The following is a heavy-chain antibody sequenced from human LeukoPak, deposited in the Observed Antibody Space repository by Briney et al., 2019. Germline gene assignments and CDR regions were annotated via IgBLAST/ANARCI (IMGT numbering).Heavy chain of an antibody. CDR3: ARAYSPPQWSPFDY. CDR2: IYYSGST. V-gene: IGHV4-59*12. J-gene: IGHJ4*02. Sequence: SETLSLTCTVSGGSISTYYWTWIRQPPGKGLEWIGYIYYSGSTNYNPSLKSRVTISVDTSKNQFSLKLSSVTAADTAVYYCARAYSPPQWSPFDYWGQGTLVTVSS. CDR1: GGSISTYY. D-gene: IGHD6-13*01.